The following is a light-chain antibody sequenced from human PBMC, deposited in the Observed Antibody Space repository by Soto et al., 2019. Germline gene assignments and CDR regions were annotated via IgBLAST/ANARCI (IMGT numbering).Light chain of an antibody. CDR3: QQYDKWPRT. CDR2: FAS. V-gene: IGKV3-15*01. CDR1: QSVSTN. Sequence: VMTKYPSTLSVSAGERSAVSGRASQSVSTNLAWYQQKPGQPPRLLIYFASTRATAVPARFTAGGSGTEFTLTISSLQSDDLAVYYCQQYDKWPRTFGQGTKVDIK. J-gene: IGKJ1*01.